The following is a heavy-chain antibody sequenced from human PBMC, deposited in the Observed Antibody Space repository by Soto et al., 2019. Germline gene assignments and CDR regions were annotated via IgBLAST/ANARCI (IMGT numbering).Heavy chain of an antibody. CDR2: ISSNGGST. CDR3: VTSVDIVATLYYYYYGMDV. J-gene: IGHJ6*02. Sequence: GGSLRLSCSASGFTFSSYAMHWVRQAPGKGLEYVSAISSNGGSTYYADSVKGRFTISRDNSKNTLYLQMSSLRAEDTAVYYCVTSVDIVATLYYYYYGMDVWGQGTTVTVSS. V-gene: IGHV3-64D*06. CDR1: GFTFSSYA. D-gene: IGHD5-12*01.